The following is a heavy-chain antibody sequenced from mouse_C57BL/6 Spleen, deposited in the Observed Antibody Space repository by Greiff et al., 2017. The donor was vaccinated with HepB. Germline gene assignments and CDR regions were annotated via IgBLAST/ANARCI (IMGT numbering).Heavy chain of an antibody. Sequence: QVQLQQPGAELVRPGSSVKLSCKASGYTFTSYWMHWVKQRPIQGLEWIGNIDPSDSETHYNQKFKDKATLTVDKSSSTAYMQLSSLTSADSAVYYCATLYGSSYYFDDWGQGTTLTVSS. J-gene: IGHJ2*01. CDR3: ATLYGSSYYFDD. CDR1: GYTFTSYW. V-gene: IGHV1-52*01. CDR2: IDPSDSET. D-gene: IGHD1-1*01.